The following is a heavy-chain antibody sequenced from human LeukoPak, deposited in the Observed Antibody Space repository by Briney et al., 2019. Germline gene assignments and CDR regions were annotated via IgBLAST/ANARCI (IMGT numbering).Heavy chain of an antibody. J-gene: IGHJ4*02. CDR3: AKDQSSGTYYDY. D-gene: IGHD1-26*01. Sequence: GSLRLSCAASGFTFSSYSMNWVRQAPGKGLEWVSAISGSGGSTYYADSVKGRFTISRGNSRNTLYLQMNSLTAEDTAVYFCAKDQSSGTYYDYWGQGTLVTVSS. CDR2: ISGSGGST. V-gene: IGHV3-23*01. CDR1: GFTFSSYS.